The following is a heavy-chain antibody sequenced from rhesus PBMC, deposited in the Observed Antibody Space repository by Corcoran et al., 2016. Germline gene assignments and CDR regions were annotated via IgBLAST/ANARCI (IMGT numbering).Heavy chain of an antibody. CDR2: INGNSGST. Sequence: QVQLQESGPGLVKPSETLSLTCTVSGASISSNWWSWIRQPPGKGLEGMGEINGNSGSTTTTPPPKSRVTIPRARSNSPFSRRLSSVTGADTAVYYCARGRQSGYFDLGGPGPPIPISS. V-gene: IGHV4-80*01. J-gene: IGHJ2*01. CDR1: GASISSNW. D-gene: IGHD2-21*01. CDR3: ARGRQSGYFDL.